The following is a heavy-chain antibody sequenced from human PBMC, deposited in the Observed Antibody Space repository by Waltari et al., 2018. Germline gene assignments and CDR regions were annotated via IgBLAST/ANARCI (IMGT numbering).Heavy chain of an antibody. Sequence: EVQLVESGGGLVQPGGSLRLSCADAGFTLNRYWMSWVRQAPGKGLEWGADIKQAGRKKSYVDAVKGRFTTSSDNAKNFLFLQRNSLRAEDTAVYYCARSGCSSSSCDFDHWGQGTLVTVSS. CDR3: ARSGCSSSSCDFDH. D-gene: IGHD2-2*01. J-gene: IGHJ4*02. V-gene: IGHV3-7*01. CDR1: GFTLNRYW. CDR2: IKQAGRKK.